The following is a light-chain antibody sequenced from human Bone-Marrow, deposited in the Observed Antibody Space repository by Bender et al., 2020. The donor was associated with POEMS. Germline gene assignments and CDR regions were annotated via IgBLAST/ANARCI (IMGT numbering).Light chain of an antibody. CDR3: QVWDTDSYYPV. J-gene: IGLJ2*01. CDR2: DDT. CDR1: NIRTKS. V-gene: IGLV3-21*02. Sequence: SYVLTQPPSVSVAPGQTATIACGGNNIRTKSIHWYQQKSGQAPVQVVYDDTVRPSGISERSSGSISGNTANLIISRVEAGDEADYYCQVWDTDSYYPVFGGGTRLTVL.